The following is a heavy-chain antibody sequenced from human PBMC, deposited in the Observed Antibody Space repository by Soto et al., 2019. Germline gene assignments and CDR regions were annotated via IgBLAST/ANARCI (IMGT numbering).Heavy chain of an antibody. V-gene: IGHV4-59*01. D-gene: IGHD3-3*01. CDR2: IYYSGST. J-gene: IGHJ6*02. Sequence: SETLSLTCTVSGGSISSYYWSWIRQPPGKGLEWIGYIYYSGSTNYNPSLKSRVTISVDTSKNQFSLKLSSVTAADTAVYYCARDLRDLDFWTNYYYGMDVWGQGTTVTVSS. CDR3: ARDLRDLDFWTNYYYGMDV. CDR1: GGSISSYY.